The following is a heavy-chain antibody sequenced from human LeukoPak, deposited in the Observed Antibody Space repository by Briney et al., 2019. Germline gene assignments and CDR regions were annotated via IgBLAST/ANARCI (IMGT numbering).Heavy chain of an antibody. CDR3: ASGPDDYARVGWFDP. Sequence: AGGSLRLSCAASGFTVSSNYMSWVRQAPGKGLEWVSVIYSGGSTYYADSVKGRFTISRDNSKNTLYLQMNSLRAEDTAVYYCASGPDDYARVGWFDPWGQGTLVTVSS. D-gene: IGHD4-17*01. J-gene: IGHJ5*02. CDR1: GFTVSSNY. CDR2: IYSGGST. V-gene: IGHV3-53*01.